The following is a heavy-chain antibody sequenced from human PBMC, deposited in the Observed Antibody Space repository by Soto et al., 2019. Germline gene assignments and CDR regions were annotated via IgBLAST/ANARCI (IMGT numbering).Heavy chain of an antibody. V-gene: IGHV3-33*01. D-gene: IGHD2-21*02. J-gene: IGHJ3*02. CDR2: IWYDGSNK. Sequence: GGSLSLSCAASGFTFSSYCMHWVRQAPGKGLEWVAVIWYDGSNKYYADSVKGRFTISRDNSKNTLYLQMNSLRAADTAVYYCAREFGDYYYDAFDIWGQGTMVTVSS. CDR1: GFTFSSYC. CDR3: AREFGDYYYDAFDI.